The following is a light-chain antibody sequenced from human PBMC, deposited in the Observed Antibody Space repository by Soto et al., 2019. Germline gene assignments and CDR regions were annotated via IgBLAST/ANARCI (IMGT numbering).Light chain of an antibody. CDR2: GAS. J-gene: IGKJ1*01. CDR3: QRYGRSPTWT. Sequence: EIVLTQSPGTLSLSPGERATLSCRASQNLISDYLAWYQQKPGQAPRLLIYGASNRATGIPDRSSGSGSGTDFTLTISRLEPEDFAVYFCQRYGRSPTWTFGQGTKVDIK. V-gene: IGKV3-20*01. CDR1: QNLISDY.